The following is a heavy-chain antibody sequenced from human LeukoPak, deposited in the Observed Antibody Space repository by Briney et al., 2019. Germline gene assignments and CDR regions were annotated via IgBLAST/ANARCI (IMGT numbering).Heavy chain of an antibody. CDR3: TTDVSSYFNAHYYYYYMDV. CDR2: IRSKAYGGTT. V-gene: IGHV3-49*04. CDR1: GFTFGDYA. J-gene: IGHJ6*03. D-gene: IGHD1-26*01. Sequence: GGSLRLSCTASGFTFGDYAMSWVRQAPGKGLEWVGFIRSKAYGGTTEYAASVKGRFTISRDDSKNTLYLQMNSLKTEDTAVYYCTTDVSSYFNAHYYYYYMDVWGKGTTVTVSS.